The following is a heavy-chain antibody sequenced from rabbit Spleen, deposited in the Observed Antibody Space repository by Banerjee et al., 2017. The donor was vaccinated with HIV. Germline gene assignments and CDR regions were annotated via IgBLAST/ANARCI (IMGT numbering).Heavy chain of an antibody. CDR3: ARDSGTSFSSYGMDL. Sequence: QSLEGSGGDLVKPGASLTLTCTASGVSFSSNYYMCWVRQAPGKGLEWIACIDTGSSGFTYFASWAKGRFTISKTSSTTVTLQVTSLTAADTATYFCARDSGTSFSSYGMDLWGPGTLVTVS. J-gene: IGHJ6*01. V-gene: IGHV1S40*01. CDR1: GVSFSSNYY. D-gene: IGHD8-1*01. CDR2: IDTGSSGFT.